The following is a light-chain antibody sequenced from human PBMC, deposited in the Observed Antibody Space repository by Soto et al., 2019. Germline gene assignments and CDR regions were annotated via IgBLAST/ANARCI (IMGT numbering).Light chain of an antibody. Sequence: QSALTQPASVSGSPGQSITISCTGTSSDVGGYNYVSWYQQHPGKAPKLMIYDVSNRPSGVSNRFSGSKSGNTASLTISGRLAEDEADYYCSSYTSSSTPVVFGGGTKVTVL. CDR3: SSYTSSSTPVV. CDR2: DVS. CDR1: SSDVGGYNY. V-gene: IGLV2-14*01. J-gene: IGLJ2*01.